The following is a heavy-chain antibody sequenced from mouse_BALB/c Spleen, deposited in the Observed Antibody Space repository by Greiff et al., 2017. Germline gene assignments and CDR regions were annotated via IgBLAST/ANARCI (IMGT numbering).Heavy chain of an antibody. CDR2: IDPENGDT. V-gene: IGHV14-4*02. D-gene: IGHD1-1*01. Sequence: EVKLQESGAELVRSGASVKLSCTASGFNIKDYYMHWVKQRPEQGLEWIGWIDPENGDTEYAPKFQGKATMTADTSSNTAYLQLSSLTSEDTAVYYCNAYYGSSYGDYWGQGTTLTVSS. CDR1: GFNIKDYY. J-gene: IGHJ2*01. CDR3: NAYYGSSYGDY.